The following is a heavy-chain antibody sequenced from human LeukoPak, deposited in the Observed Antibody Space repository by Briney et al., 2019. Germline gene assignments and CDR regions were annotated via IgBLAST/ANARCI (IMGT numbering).Heavy chain of an antibody. CDR2: ISPKGIT. Sequence: PSETLSLTCFVSGYPINIDYSWGWIRQSPGKGLEWIGVISPKGITYYNPSLRGRVSISPDTSKNQFSLRLSSMTATDTAMYYCARVPGVYFDFSIGFGSGWFDPWGQGILVTASS. CDR3: ARVPGVYFDFSIGFGSGWFDP. V-gene: IGHV4-38-2*02. J-gene: IGHJ5*02. D-gene: IGHD3-3*01. CDR1: GYPINIDYS.